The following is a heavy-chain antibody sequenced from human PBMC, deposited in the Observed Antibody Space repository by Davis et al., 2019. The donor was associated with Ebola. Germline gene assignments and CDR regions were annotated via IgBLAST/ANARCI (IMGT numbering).Heavy chain of an antibody. D-gene: IGHD2-15*01. CDR2: ISYSGRT. CDR1: GGSIDNYD. J-gene: IGHJ4*02. Sequence: PSETLSLTCTVSGGSIDNYDWHWIRQSPGKALEWIAYISYSGRTRYNFPLKSRLTISLDTSENQFFLKLSSVTAADKAIYYCARSKRCSGYSCQLEPFDYWGQGTLVTVSS. V-gene: IGHV4-59*01. CDR3: ARSKRCSGYSCQLEPFDY.